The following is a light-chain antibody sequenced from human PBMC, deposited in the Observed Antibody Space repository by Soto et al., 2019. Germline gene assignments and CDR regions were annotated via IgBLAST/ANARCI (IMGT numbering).Light chain of an antibody. J-gene: IGLJ2*01. CDR1: SSNIGKNF. CDR3: GAWDTSLSGVV. Sequence: QSALTQPPSVSAAPGQKVTISCSGSSSNIGKNFVSWYQQVPGTAPKLLIYDNDNRPSGIPDRFSGSKSDTSATLAITGLQTGDEADYYCGAWDTSLSGVVFGGGTKLTVL. V-gene: IGLV1-51*01. CDR2: DND.